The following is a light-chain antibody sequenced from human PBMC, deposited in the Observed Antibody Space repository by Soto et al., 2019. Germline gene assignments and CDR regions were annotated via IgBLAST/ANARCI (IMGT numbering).Light chain of an antibody. J-gene: IGKJ5*01. V-gene: IGKV3-15*01. CDR1: QSVSSN. CDR3: QQRSNWPPT. Sequence: EIVMTQSPAPLSVSPVERATLSCRASQSVSSNLAWYQQKPGQAPRLLIYSASTRATGIPARFSGSGSGTEFTLTISSLEPEDFAVYYCQQRSNWPPTFGQGTRLEIK. CDR2: SAS.